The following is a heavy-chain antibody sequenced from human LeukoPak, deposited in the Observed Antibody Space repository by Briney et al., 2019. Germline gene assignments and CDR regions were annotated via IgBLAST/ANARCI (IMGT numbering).Heavy chain of an antibody. CDR2: SYKGGRT. CDR1: GGTISSYD. V-gene: IGHV4-59*01. D-gene: IGHD1-26*01. J-gene: IGHJ4*02. Sequence: GTLSLTCTGTGGTISSYDWSGIGQPRGRGREGMGDSYKGGRTNCNPSLKSRVTISVDSYKNQFSLKLSSVTAADTAVYYCARGDYYGGKPQKSALFDYWGQETLVTVSS. CDR3: ARGDYYGGKPQKSALFDY.